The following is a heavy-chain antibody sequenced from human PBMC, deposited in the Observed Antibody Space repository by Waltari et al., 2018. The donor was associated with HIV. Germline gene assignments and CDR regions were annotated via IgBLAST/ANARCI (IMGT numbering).Heavy chain of an antibody. V-gene: IGHV1-2*02. CDR1: GYTFTGYY. CDR2: INPNSGAT. CDR3: ARPLPYCSTSSCPYFDP. Sequence: QVQLVQSGAEVKKPGASVKVSCKASGYTFTGYYMHWVRQAPGQGLEWMGWINPNSGATNYAQKCQGRVTRTRDTSISTAYMELNSLRSHDTAVYYCARPLPYCSTSSCPYFDPWGQGTLVTVSS. D-gene: IGHD2-2*01. J-gene: IGHJ5*02.